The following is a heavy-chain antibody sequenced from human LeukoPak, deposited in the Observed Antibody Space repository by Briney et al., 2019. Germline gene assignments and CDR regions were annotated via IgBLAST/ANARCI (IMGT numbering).Heavy chain of an antibody. CDR1: GYIFTGYY. CDR2: INPNSGGT. D-gene: IGHD3-10*01. J-gene: IGHJ3*02. CDR3: ARAGWFGDLTFDI. Sequence: ASVKVSCKASGYIFTGYYIHWMRQAPGQGLEWMGWINPNSGGTSYAQRFQGRVTMTRDTSISTAYMDLSRLRSDDTAVYYCARAGWFGDLTFDIWGQGTMVTVSS. V-gene: IGHV1-2*02.